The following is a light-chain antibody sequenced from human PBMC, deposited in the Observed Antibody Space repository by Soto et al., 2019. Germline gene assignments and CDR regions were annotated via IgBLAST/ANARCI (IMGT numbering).Light chain of an antibody. CDR1: SSDVGGYKY. CDR3: NSYTATSDVGI. CDR2: EVN. Sequence: QSALTQPASVSGSPGQSITISCTGTSSDVGGYKYVSWYRQYPGKAPKLMIYEVNNRPSGVSDRFSGSKSGNTAFLTISGLQAEDEALYYCNSYTATSDVGIFGTGNKLTVL. V-gene: IGLV2-14*01. J-gene: IGLJ1*01.